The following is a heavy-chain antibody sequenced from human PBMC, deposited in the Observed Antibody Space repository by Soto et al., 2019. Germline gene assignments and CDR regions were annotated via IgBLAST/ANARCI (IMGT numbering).Heavy chain of an antibody. CDR2: IYYSGST. CDR1: GGSISSGDYY. CDR3: AGMVDTAMVTGGGAFDI. J-gene: IGHJ3*02. V-gene: IGHV4-30-4*01. D-gene: IGHD5-18*01. Sequence: PSETLSLTCTVSGGSISSGDYYWSWIRQPPGKGLEWIGYIYYSGSTYYNPSLKSRVTISVDTSKNQFSLKLSSVTAADTAVYYCAGMVDTAMVTGGGAFDIWGQGTMVTVSS.